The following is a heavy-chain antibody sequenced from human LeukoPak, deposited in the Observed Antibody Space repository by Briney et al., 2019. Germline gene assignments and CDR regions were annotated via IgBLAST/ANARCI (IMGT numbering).Heavy chain of an antibody. Sequence: PGGSLRLSCTVSGLTFSNFKMNWVRQAPGKGLEWVSYISGSGRTTFYADSLRGRFTISRDNAKNSLYLQMSSLRVEDTAVYYCASWGGNTQSDSWSGPFDYWGQGTLVTVSS. V-gene: IGHV3-48*03. CDR3: ASWGGNTQSDSWSGPFDY. J-gene: IGHJ4*02. CDR1: GLTFSNFK. D-gene: IGHD3-3*01. CDR2: ISGSGRTT.